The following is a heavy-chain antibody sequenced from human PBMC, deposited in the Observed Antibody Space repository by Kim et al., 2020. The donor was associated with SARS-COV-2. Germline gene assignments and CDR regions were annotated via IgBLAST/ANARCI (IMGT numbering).Heavy chain of an antibody. CDR3: ARSTGYSDDY. CDR2: IYPSGST. Sequence: SETLSLTCTVSGGSINSVSYYWSWIRQPAGKGLERIGHIYPSGSTNYSPSLKSRVTISLDTSKNQFSLKLSSVTAPDTAIYYCARSTGYSDDYWGQGTLVTVSS. J-gene: IGHJ4*02. D-gene: IGHD2-2*01. CDR1: GGSINSVSYY. V-gene: IGHV4-61*09.